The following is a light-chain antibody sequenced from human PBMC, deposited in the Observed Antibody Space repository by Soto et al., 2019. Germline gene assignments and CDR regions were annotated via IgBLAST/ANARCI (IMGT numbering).Light chain of an antibody. CDR3: QQYENLPT. CDR2: DAS. V-gene: IGKV1-5*01. Sequence: DIQMTQSPSTLSASVGDTVTVTCRASQSVSGWLAGYQQKPGEAPKLLIYDASNLEAGVPSRFRGSGSGTDFTFTISRLQPEDIATYYCQQYENLPTFGQGTRLEIK. J-gene: IGKJ5*01. CDR1: QSVSGW.